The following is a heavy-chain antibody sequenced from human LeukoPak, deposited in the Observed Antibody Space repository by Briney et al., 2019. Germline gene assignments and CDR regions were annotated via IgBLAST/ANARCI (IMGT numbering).Heavy chain of an antibody. J-gene: IGHJ5*02. Sequence: ASETLSLTCAVSGGSISSSNWWSWVRQPPGKGLEWIGEIYHSGSTNYNPSLKSRVTISVDKSKNQFSLELSSVTAADTAVYYCARDLYSSGWYGWFDPWGQGTLVTVSS. D-gene: IGHD6-19*01. V-gene: IGHV4-4*02. CDR3: ARDLYSSGWYGWFDP. CDR2: IYHSGST. CDR1: GGSISSSNW.